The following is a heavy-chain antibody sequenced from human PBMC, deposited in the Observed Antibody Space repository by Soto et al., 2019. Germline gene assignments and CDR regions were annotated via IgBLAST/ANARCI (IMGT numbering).Heavy chain of an antibody. V-gene: IGHV1-69*02. CDR3: ARVVKESSGLQDYVDW. Sequence: QVRLVQSGAEVKKPGFSVKVSCKASGDSFTSYTFHWVRQAPGQGLEWMGRIIPNLNLANYAQRFEGRVTITADRSTNTAYMELHSLTSGDTAMYYCARVVKESSGLQDYVDWWGQGTLGTVSS. D-gene: IGHD3-22*01. J-gene: IGHJ4*02. CDR1: GDSFTSYT. CDR2: IIPNLNLA.